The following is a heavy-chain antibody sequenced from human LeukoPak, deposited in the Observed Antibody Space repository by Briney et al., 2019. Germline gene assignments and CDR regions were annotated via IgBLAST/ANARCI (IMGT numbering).Heavy chain of an antibody. CDR1: GYTLTELS. CDR3: ARCNFGSGPNDYYYYYYMDV. V-gene: IGHV1-24*01. D-gene: IGHD3-3*01. CDR2: FDPEDGET. J-gene: IGHJ6*03. Sequence: ASVKVSCKVSGYTLTELSMHWVRQAPGKGLEWMGGFDPEDGETIYAQKFQGRVTITADEFTSTAYMELSSLRSEDTAVYYCARCNFGSGPNDYYYYYYMDVWGKGTTVTVSS.